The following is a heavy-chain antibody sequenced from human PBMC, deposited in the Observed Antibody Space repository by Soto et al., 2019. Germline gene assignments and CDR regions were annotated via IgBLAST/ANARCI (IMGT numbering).Heavy chain of an antibody. D-gene: IGHD1-1*01. J-gene: IGHJ4*02. CDR2: IYWDDDK. CDR3: SHRLWNINAY. CDR1: GFSLSTSGVG. Sequence: QITLKESGPTLVKPTQTLTLTCTFSGFSLSTSGVGVGWIRQPPGKDLEQLGLIYWDDDKRYSPSLKSRLPIHKDTSNKRVGLTMPNRDPVDTAPYCCSHRLWNINAYWGQGTLVTVSS. V-gene: IGHV2-5*02.